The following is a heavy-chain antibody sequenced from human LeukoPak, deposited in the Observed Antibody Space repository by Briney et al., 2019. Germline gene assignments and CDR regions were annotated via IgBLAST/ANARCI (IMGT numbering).Heavy chain of an antibody. D-gene: IGHD3-22*01. V-gene: IGHV3-74*01. CDR3: ARDMYYDRSGSDY. CDR2: MNNDGRVI. J-gene: IGHJ4*02. Sequence: PGGSLRLSCRVSGFTFNTYWMHWVRQAPGKGLVWVSRMNNDGRVISYADSVKGRFTISRDNAKNTLYLQMNGLRAEDTALYYCARDMYYDRSGSDYWGQGTLVTVSS. CDR1: GFTFNTYW.